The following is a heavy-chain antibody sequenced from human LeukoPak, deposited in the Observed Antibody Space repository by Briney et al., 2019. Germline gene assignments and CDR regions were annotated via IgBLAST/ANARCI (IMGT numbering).Heavy chain of an antibody. CDR1: GFTFSSYA. CDR3: AKEVLYYDILTGFDY. CDR2: ISYDGSNK. Sequence: GRSLRLSCAASGFTFSSYAMHWVRQAPGKGLEWVAVISYDGSNKYYADSVKGRFTISRDNSKNTLYLQMNSLRAEDTAVYYCAKEVLYYDILTGFDYWGQGTLVTVSS. J-gene: IGHJ4*02. D-gene: IGHD3-9*01. V-gene: IGHV3-30*04.